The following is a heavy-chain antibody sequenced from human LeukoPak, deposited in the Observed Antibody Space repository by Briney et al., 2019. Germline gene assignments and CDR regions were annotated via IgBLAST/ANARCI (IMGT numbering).Heavy chain of an antibody. V-gene: IGHV7-4-1*02. CDR3: AREFYSSSRYWFDP. J-gene: IGHJ5*02. D-gene: IGHD6-13*01. CDR1: GYSFTSYA. CDR2: INTNTGNP. Sequence: ASVKVSCTASGYSFTSYAMNWVRQAPGQGLEWMGWINTNTGNPTYAQGFTGWFVFSLDTSVSTAYLQISSLKAEDTAVYYCAREFYSSSRYWFDPWGQGTLVTVSS.